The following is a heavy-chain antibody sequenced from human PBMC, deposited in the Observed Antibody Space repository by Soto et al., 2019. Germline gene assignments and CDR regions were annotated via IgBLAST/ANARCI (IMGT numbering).Heavy chain of an antibody. J-gene: IGHJ6*02. CDR3: AGDQGYYYSGMDV. Sequence: PSATPSVTCTISGDSISSYYWSWIRQPAGKGLEWIGRIFTSGRTHYNPSLKSRVTMSVDTAKNQLSLKLTSVTAADTAVYFCAGDQGYYYSGMDVWGQGTTVTVSS. CDR2: IFTSGRT. V-gene: IGHV4-4*07. CDR1: GDSISSYY.